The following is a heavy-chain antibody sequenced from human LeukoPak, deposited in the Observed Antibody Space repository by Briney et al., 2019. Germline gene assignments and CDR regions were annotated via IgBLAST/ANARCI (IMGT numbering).Heavy chain of an antibody. Sequence: GGSLRLSCAASGFTFSSYAMHWVRQAPGKGLEWVAVISYDGSNKYYADSVKGRFTISRDNSKNTLYLQMNSLRAEDTAVYYCARVHGSTGNYGTNAFDIWGQGTMVTVSS. CDR3: ARVHGSTGNYGTNAFDI. CDR2: ISYDGSNK. V-gene: IGHV3-30*01. CDR1: GFTFSSYA. J-gene: IGHJ3*02. D-gene: IGHD1-7*01.